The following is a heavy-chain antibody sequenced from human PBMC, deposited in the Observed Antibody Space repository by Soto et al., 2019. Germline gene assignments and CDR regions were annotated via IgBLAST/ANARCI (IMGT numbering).Heavy chain of an antibody. V-gene: IGHV3-13*01. CDR3: ARGPVTTSYYYYYMDV. Sequence: GSLRLSCAASGFTFSSYDMHWVRQATGKGLEWVSAIGTAGDTYYPGSVKGRFTISRENAKNSLYLQMNSLRAGDTAVYYCARGPVTTSYYYYYMDVWGKGTTVTVSS. CDR1: GFTFSSYD. J-gene: IGHJ6*03. D-gene: IGHD4-4*01. CDR2: IGTAGDT.